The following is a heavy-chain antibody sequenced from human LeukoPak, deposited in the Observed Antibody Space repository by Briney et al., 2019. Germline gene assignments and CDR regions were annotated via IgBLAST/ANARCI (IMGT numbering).Heavy chain of an antibody. CDR1: GGTFSSYA. CDR2: IIPIFGTA. Sequence: SVKVSCKASGGTFSSYAISWVRQAPGQGLEWMGGIIPIFGTANYAQKFQGRVTITTDESTSTAYMELSSLRSEDTAVYYCARGIVGANAFDIWGQGTMVTVSS. V-gene: IGHV1-69*05. J-gene: IGHJ3*02. D-gene: IGHD1-26*01. CDR3: ARGIVGANAFDI.